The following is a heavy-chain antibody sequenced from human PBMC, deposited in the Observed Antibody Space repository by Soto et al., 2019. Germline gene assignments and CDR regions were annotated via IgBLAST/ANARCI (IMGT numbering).Heavy chain of an antibody. Sequence: ASVKVSCKPSGYTLNTYYLHWVRQAPGQGLEWMGIIHPSGGGSTYAQKFLGRVTMTRDTSTSTVFMELSSLRSADTAVYYCARGGHIAVVTASFDYWGQGTLVTVLL. V-gene: IGHV1-46*02. CDR3: ARGGHIAVVTASFDY. D-gene: IGHD2-21*02. CDR2: IHPSGGGS. J-gene: IGHJ4*02. CDR1: GYTLNTYY.